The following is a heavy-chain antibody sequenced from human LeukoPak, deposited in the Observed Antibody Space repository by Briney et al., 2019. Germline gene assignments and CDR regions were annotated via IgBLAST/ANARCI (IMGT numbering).Heavy chain of an antibody. CDR3: ARVGGPSHYGGETYYMDV. D-gene: IGHD4-23*01. Sequence: PGGSLRLSCAASGFAFSSYAMHWVRQAPGKGLEWVAVISYDGSNKYYADSVKGRFTISRDNAKNSLYLQMNSPRGEDTALYHRARVGGPSHYGGETYYMDVWGKGTTVTISS. CDR1: GFAFSSYA. CDR2: ISYDGSNK. J-gene: IGHJ6*03. V-gene: IGHV3-30*04.